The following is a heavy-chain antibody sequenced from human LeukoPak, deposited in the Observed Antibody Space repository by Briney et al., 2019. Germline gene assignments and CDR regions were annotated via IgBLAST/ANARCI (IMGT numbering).Heavy chain of an antibody. Sequence: EASVKVSCKASGGTFSSYAISWVRQAPGQGLEWMGRIIPIFGTANYAQKFQGRVTITTDESTSTAYMELSSLRSEDTAVYYCARHPLDYDILTGYYIEDAFDIWGQGTMATVSS. V-gene: IGHV1-69*05. CDR1: GGTFSSYA. CDR3: ARHPLDYDILTGYYIEDAFDI. D-gene: IGHD3-9*01. J-gene: IGHJ3*02. CDR2: IIPIFGTA.